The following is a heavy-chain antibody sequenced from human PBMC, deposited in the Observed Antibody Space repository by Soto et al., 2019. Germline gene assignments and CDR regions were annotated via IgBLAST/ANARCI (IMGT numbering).Heavy chain of an antibody. V-gene: IGHV1-24*01. Sequence: ASVKVSCKVSGYTLTELSMHWVRQAPGKGLEWMGGFDAEDGETIYAQKFQGRVTMTADTSTDTAYMELRSLRSDDTAVYYCARDSTPTDYWGQGTLVTVSS. D-gene: IGHD2-2*01. J-gene: IGHJ4*02. CDR3: ARDSTPTDY. CDR1: GYTLTELS. CDR2: FDAEDGET.